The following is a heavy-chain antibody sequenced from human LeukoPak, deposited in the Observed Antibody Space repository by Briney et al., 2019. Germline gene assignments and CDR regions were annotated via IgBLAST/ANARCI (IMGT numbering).Heavy chain of an antibody. V-gene: IGHV3-23*01. CDR2: ISGSGGST. CDR1: GFTFTSHA. J-gene: IGHJ4*02. D-gene: IGHD1-26*01. Sequence: GGSLRLSCAASGFTFTSHAMSWVRQAPGKGLEWVSAISGSGGSTYYADSVKGRFTISRDNSENTLYLQMNSLRAEDTAVYYCAKEGLLRSVNYWGQGILVTVSP. CDR3: AKEGLLRSVNY.